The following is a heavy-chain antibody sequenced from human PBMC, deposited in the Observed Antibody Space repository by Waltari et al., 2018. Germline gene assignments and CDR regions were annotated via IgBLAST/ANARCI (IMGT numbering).Heavy chain of an antibody. V-gene: IGHV1-18*01. D-gene: IGHD3-3*01. CDR3: ARDSPRICDSPRNFDY. J-gene: IGHJ4*02. CDR2: ISGNSGNT. CDR1: GYSFVNFG. Sequence: QVHLVQSGDEVKRPGASVKVSCKTSGYSFVNFGITWVRHVPGQGLQWVGWISGNSGNTNYGQNFRTRRTMTIGRSTNTGYMEWRSLTSDDTAVYYCARDSPRICDSPRNFDYWGQGTLVTVSS.